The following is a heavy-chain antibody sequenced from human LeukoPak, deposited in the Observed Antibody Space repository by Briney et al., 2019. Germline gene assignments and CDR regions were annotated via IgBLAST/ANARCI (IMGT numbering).Heavy chain of an antibody. D-gene: IGHD3-16*01. J-gene: IGHJ5*02. CDR2: ISSNGGST. CDR1: GFTFSSYA. Sequence: GGSLRLSCAASGFTFSSYAMHWVRQAPGKGLEYVSAISSNGGSTYYANSVKGRFTISRDNSKNTLYLQMGSLRAEDMAVYYCARGTYDYVWGSYINWFDPWGQGTLVTVSS. V-gene: IGHV3-64*01. CDR3: ARGTYDYVWGSYINWFDP.